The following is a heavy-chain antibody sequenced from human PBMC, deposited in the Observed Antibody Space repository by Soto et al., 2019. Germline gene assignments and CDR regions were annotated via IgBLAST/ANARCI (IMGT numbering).Heavy chain of an antibody. D-gene: IGHD2-21*01. CDR2: ISWNSGSI. Sequence: GGSLRLSCAASGFTFDDYAMHWVRQAPGKGLEWVSGISWNSGSIGYADSVKGRFTISRDNAKNSLYLQMNSLRAEDTALYYCAVLCVVRRVNYSSYMDVWGKGTTVTVSS. J-gene: IGHJ6*03. CDR1: GFTFDDYA. V-gene: IGHV3-9*01. CDR3: AVLCVVRRVNYSSYMDV.